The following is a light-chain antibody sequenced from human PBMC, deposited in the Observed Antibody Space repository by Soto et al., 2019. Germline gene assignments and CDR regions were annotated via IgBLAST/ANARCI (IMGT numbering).Light chain of an antibody. CDR3: QQYGSSPRT. J-gene: IGKJ1*01. CDR1: QSVSSSY. CDR2: GAS. V-gene: IGKV3-20*01. Sequence: ENVLTQSPGTLSLSPGERATLSCRASQSVSSSYLAWYQQKPGQAPRLLIYGASSMATGIPDRFSGSGSGTDFTLTINRLEPEDFAVYYCQQYGSSPRTFGQGTKVEIK.